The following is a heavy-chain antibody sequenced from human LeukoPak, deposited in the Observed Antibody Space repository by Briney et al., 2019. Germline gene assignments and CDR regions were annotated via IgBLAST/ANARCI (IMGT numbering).Heavy chain of an antibody. D-gene: IGHD1-26*01. Sequence: PGGSLRLSCSASGFIFENFGMHWVRQAPGKGLEWVSGINWNSGNIIYADPAKGRFTISRDNAKKSIYLQMNSLRIEDTALYYCVKGDWLDNWGQGTLVTVSS. V-gene: IGHV3-9*01. CDR3: VKGDWLDN. CDR1: GFIFENFG. J-gene: IGHJ5*02. CDR2: INWNSGNI.